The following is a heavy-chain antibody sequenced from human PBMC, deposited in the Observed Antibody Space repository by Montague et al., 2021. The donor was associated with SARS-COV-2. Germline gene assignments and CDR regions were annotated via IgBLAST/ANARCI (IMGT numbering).Heavy chain of an antibody. CDR3: ARWRWQQSEFDY. J-gene: IGHJ4*02. D-gene: IGHD5-24*01. CDR1: GFTFNSYT. V-gene: IGHV3-21*06. Sequence: SRRLSWAASGFTFNSYTMNWVRQAPGKGLEWVASISGSGADIYYAPSLKGRFTISRDNARNSLFLQMSSLRADDTALYYCARWRWQQSEFDYWGQGTLVTVSS. CDR2: ISGSGADI.